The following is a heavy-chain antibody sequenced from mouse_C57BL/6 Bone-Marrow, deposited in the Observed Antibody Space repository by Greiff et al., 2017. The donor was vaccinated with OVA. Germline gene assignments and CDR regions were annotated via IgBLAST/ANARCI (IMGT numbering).Heavy chain of an antibody. CDR1: GFTFSDYY. V-gene: IGHV5-12*01. CDR3: ARRGITTVGAMDY. D-gene: IGHD1-1*01. Sequence: EVQLVESGGGLVKPGGSLKLSCAASGFTFSDYYMYWVRQTPEKRLEWVAYISNGGGSTYYPDTVKGRFTISRDNAKNTLYLQMSRLKSEDTAMYYCARRGITTVGAMDYWGQGTSVTVSS. J-gene: IGHJ4*01. CDR2: ISNGGGST.